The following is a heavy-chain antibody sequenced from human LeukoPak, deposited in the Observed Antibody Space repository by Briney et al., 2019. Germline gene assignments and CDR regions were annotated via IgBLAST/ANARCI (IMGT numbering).Heavy chain of an antibody. CDR1: GYTFTSYG. D-gene: IGHD3-10*01. CDR2: ISAYNGNT. J-gene: IGHJ3*02. Sequence: ASVKVSCKASGYTFTSYGISWVRQAPGQGLEWMGWISAYNGNTNYAQKLQGRVTMTTDTSTSTAYMELRSLRSDDTAVYYCAGDIFAGTMVRGVYDAFDIWGQGTMVIVSS. CDR3: AGDIFAGTMVRGVYDAFDI. V-gene: IGHV1-18*01.